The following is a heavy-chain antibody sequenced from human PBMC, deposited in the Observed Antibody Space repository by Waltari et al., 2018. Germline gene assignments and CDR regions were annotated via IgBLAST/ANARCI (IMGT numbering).Heavy chain of an antibody. CDR3: ARDAIRAALDH. CDR2: IYHNGST. CDR1: GGSLRSTNW. V-gene: IGHV4-4*02. J-gene: IGHJ4*02. Sequence: QVQLQESGPGLVKPSGTLSLTCAVSGGSLRSTNWWSWVRQHPGRGLGWIGEIYHNGSTSYNPALGRRVTVSVDKSKNQFSLKVTSVTAADTAVYYCARDAIRAALDHWGPGILVTVSS. D-gene: IGHD6-25*01.